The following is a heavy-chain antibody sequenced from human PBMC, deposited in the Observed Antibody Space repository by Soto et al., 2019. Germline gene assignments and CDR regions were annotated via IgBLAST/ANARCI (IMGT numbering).Heavy chain of an antibody. CDR2: IVVGSGNT. CDR3: AFRSGYSSGWNFDY. J-gene: IGHJ4*02. D-gene: IGHD6-19*01. CDR1: GFTFTSSA. V-gene: IGHV1-58*02. Sequence: SVKVSCKASGFTFTSSAMQWVRQARGQRLEWIGWIVVGSGNTNYAQKFQERVTITRDMSTSTAYMELSSLRSEDTAVYYCAFRSGYSSGWNFDYWGQGTLVTVSS.